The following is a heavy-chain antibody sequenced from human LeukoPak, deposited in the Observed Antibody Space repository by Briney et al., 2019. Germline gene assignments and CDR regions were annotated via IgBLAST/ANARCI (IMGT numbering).Heavy chain of an antibody. Sequence: SETLSLTCTVSGGSISSYYWSWLRQPPGKGLEWIGYIYYSGSTNYNPSLKSRVTISVDTSKNQFSLKLSSVTAADTAVYYCARGGTTVTTYWGQGTLVTVSS. J-gene: IGHJ4*02. D-gene: IGHD4-17*01. CDR2: IYYSGST. V-gene: IGHV4-59*01. CDR1: GGSISSYY. CDR3: ARGGTTVTTY.